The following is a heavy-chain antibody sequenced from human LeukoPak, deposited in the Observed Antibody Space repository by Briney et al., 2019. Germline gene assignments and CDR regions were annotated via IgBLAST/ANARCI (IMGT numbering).Heavy chain of an antibody. J-gene: IGHJ5*02. CDR3: TRGPNDSASDWFDP. CDR1: GYTFTDYY. D-gene: IGHD3-16*01. CDR2: INPSSGGT. Sequence: ASVKVSCKASGYTFTDYYMHWVRQAPGQGLEWMGWINPSSGGTNYARKFQGRVTMTRDTSITTAYMELTRLRSDDTGMYYCTRGPNDSASDWFDPWGQGTLVTVSS. V-gene: IGHV1-2*02.